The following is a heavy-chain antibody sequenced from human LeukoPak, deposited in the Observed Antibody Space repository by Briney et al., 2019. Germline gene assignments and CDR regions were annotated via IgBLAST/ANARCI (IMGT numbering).Heavy chain of an antibody. J-gene: IGHJ6*03. CDR3: ARGRGPPGTGYYYYYYMDV. CDR1: GGSISSSSYY. V-gene: IGHV4-39*07. Sequence: SETLSLTCTVSGGSISSSSYYWGWIRQPPGKGLEWIGSIYYSGSTYYNPSLKSRVTISVDTSKNQFSLKLSSVTAADTAVYYCARGRGPPGTGYYYYYYMDVWGKGTTVTVSS. D-gene: IGHD3/OR15-3a*01. CDR2: IYYSGST.